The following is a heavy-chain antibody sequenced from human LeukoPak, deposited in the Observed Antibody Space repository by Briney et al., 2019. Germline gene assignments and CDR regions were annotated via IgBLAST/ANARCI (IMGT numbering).Heavy chain of an antibody. CDR2: ISSSSCHM. J-gene: IGHJ1*01. CDR3: VRDSGSSYGYYFLH. V-gene: IGHV3-21*01. CDR1: GFTFNSYS. Sequence: PGGSLRLSCAASGFTFNSYSMYWVRQAPGKGLEWVSSISSSSCHMFYADSVKGRFSISRDNANNSLYLQMNSLRAEDTAVYYCVRDSGSSYGYYFLHWGQGTLVTVSS. D-gene: IGHD1-26*01.